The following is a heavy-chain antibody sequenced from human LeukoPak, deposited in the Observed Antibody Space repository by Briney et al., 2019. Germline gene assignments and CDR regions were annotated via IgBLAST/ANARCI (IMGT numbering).Heavy chain of an antibody. Sequence: GGSLRLSCAASGFTFSTYCMHWVRQAPGKGLVWVSRINGDGSRTYYADSVKGRFTISRDNAKNTLYVQMNSLRAEDTAVYYCARETSQDYFDTWGQGTLVTVSS. J-gene: IGHJ4*02. V-gene: IGHV3-74*01. CDR1: GFTFSTYC. CDR2: INGDGSRT. CDR3: ARETSQDYFDT.